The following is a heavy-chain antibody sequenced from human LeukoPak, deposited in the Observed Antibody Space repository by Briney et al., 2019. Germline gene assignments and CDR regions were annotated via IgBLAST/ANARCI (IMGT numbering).Heavy chain of an antibody. V-gene: IGHV3-64*01. CDR2: ISSNGGST. CDR1: GFTFSSYA. D-gene: IGHD2/OR15-2a*01. Sequence: GGSLRLSCAASGFTFSSYAMHWVRQAPGKGLEYVSAISSNGGSTYYANSVKGRFTISRDNSKNTLYLQMGSLRAEDMAVYYCARGFGMGSTWDYWGQGTLVTVSS. CDR3: ARGFGMGSTWDY. J-gene: IGHJ4*02.